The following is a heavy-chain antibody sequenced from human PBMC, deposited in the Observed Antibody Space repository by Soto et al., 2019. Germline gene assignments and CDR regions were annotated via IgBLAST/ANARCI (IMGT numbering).Heavy chain of an antibody. V-gene: IGHV4-31*03. CDR1: GGSISSGGYY. CDR3: ARDRRAVERQEFDY. Sequence: PSETLSLTCTVSGGSISSGGYYWSWIRQHPGKGLEWIGYIYYSGSTYYNPSLKSRVTISVDTSKNQFSLKLSSVTAADTAVYYCARDRRAVERQEFDYWGQGTLVTVSS. CDR2: IYYSGST. J-gene: IGHJ4*02.